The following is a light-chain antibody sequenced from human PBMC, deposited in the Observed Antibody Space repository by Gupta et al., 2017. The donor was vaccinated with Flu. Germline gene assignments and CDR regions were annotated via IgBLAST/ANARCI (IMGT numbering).Light chain of an antibody. V-gene: IGKV3-15*01. CDR1: QSVYIN. Sequence: EIVMTQSPATLSVSPGERATLSCMASQSVYINLAWYQQKPGQAPRLLIYDASTRATGIPARISGSGSGTEFTLTISSLQSEDSAVYYCQQYDDWPLFTFGQGTRLEIK. J-gene: IGKJ5*01. CDR3: QQYDDWPLFT. CDR2: DAS.